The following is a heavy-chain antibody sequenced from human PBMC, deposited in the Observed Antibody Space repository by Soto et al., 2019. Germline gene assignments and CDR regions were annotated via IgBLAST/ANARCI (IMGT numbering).Heavy chain of an antibody. CDR3: AKDMGYSGYDGGGFDY. J-gene: IGHJ4*02. V-gene: IGHV3-9*01. Sequence: EVQLVESGGGLVQPGRSLRLSCAASGFTFDDYAMHWVRQAPGKGLEWVSGISWNSGSIGYADSVKGRFTISRDNAKNYLYLQMNSLRAEDTALYSCAKDMGYSGYDGGGFDYWGQGTLVTVSS. CDR2: ISWNSGSI. D-gene: IGHD5-12*01. CDR1: GFTFDDYA.